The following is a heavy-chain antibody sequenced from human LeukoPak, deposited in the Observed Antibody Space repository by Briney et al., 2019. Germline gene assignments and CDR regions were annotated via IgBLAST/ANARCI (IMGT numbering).Heavy chain of an antibody. CDR1: GFTVSSNY. J-gene: IGHJ4*02. CDR2: IYSGGST. D-gene: IGHD3-22*01. Sequence: GGSLRLSCAASGFTVSSNYMSWVRQAPGKGLEWVSVIYSGGSTYYADSVKGRFTISRDNSKNTLYLQMNSLRAEDTAVYYCARAKGADSSGYYYVFSYFDYWGQGTLVTVSS. CDR3: ARAKGADSSGYYYVFSYFDY. V-gene: IGHV3-66*01.